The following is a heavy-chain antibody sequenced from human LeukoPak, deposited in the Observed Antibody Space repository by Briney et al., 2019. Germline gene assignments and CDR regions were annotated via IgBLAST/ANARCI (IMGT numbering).Heavy chain of an antibody. CDR3: ARAIMIVVVADAFDI. Sequence: ASVKVSRKASGGTFSSYAISWVRQAPGQGLEWMGGIIPIFGTANYAQKFQGRVTITADESTSTAYMELSSLRSEDTAVYYCARAIMIVVVADAFDIWGQGTMVTVSS. CDR1: GGTFSSYA. J-gene: IGHJ3*02. V-gene: IGHV1-69*13. D-gene: IGHD3-22*01. CDR2: IIPIFGTA.